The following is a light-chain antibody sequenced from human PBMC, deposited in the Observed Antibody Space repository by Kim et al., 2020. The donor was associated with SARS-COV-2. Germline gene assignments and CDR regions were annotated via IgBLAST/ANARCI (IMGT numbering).Light chain of an antibody. J-gene: IGKJ2*01. CDR1: RDISNF. Sequence: GDKVTITCQASRDISNFLNWYQQKPGKAPNLLIYRTSNLHTGVPLRFSGSGSGTQFSFTISILQAEDIATYYCQQYDTLPYTFGQGTKLEI. CDR3: QQYDTLPYT. V-gene: IGKV1-33*01. CDR2: RTS.